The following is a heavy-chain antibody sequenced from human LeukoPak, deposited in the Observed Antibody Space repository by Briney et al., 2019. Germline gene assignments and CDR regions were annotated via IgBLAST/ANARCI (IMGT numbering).Heavy chain of an antibody. CDR3: ARDKSSIVWFDP. V-gene: IGHV4-34*01. CDR1: GGSFSGYY. CDR2: INHSGST. D-gene: IGHD1-26*01. Sequence: SETLSLTCAVYGGSFSGYYWSWIRQPPGKGLEWIGEINHSGSTNYNPSLKSRVTISVDTSKNQFSLKLSSVTAADTAVYYCARDKSSIVWFDPWGQGTLVTVSS. J-gene: IGHJ5*02.